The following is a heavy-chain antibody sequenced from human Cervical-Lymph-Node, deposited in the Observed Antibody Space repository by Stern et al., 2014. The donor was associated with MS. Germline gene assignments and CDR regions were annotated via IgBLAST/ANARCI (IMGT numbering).Heavy chain of an antibody. Sequence: VQLVESGGGVVQPGTSLRLSCAASGFTFSSYGMHWVRQAPGKGLEWVAVISYDGSNKYYADSVKGRFTISRDNSKNTLYLQMNSLRAEDTAVYYCANALAGVVITMQYWGQGTLVTVSS. D-gene: IGHD3-3*01. CDR1: GFTFSSYG. J-gene: IGHJ4*02. CDR3: ANALAGVVITMQY. CDR2: ISYDGSNK. V-gene: IGHV3-30*18.